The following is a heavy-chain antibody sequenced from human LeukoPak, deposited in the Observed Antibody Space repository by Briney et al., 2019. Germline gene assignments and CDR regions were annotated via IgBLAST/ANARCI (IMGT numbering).Heavy chain of an antibody. CDR2: MTSGGSYI. CDR3: ARSAPGYSYGYLDF. D-gene: IGHD3-16*01. CDR1: GFTFSTYT. Sequence: GGSLRLSCAASGFTFSTYTMNWVRQAPGKGLEWVSSMTSGGSYIYYADSVKGRFTISRDNAENSLYLQIDSLRAEDTAVYFCARSAPGYSYGYLDFWGQGTLVTVSS. J-gene: IGHJ4*02. V-gene: IGHV3-21*06.